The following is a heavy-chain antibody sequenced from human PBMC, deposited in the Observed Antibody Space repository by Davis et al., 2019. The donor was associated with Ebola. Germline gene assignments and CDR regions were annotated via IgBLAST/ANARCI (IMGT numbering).Heavy chain of an antibody. CDR3: ANLDIVALPAAVGGSYKFDY. V-gene: IGHV4-4*08. CDR1: GGSMRSDH. J-gene: IGHJ4*02. CDR2: VHSSGTT. Sequence: SETLSLTCSVSGGSMRSDHYTWIRQPPGKALEWLGYVHSSGTTNYNPSLSGRVTIALEMSRKQFSLTLTSVTAADTAVYYCANLDIVALPAAVGGSYKFDYWGLGTLVTVSS. D-gene: IGHD2-2*01.